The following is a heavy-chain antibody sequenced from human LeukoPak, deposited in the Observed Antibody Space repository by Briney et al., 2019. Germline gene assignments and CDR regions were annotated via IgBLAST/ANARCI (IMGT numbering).Heavy chain of an antibody. CDR3: AKQEDIWFGELLPVDY. V-gene: IGHV3-7*03. CDR1: GFTFRSYW. D-gene: IGHD3-10*01. CDR2: VKQDGSKK. Sequence: PGGSLRLSCAASGFTFRSYWMSWVRQAPGKGLEWVANVKQDGSKKYYGDSVKGRFTISRDNAKNSLYLQMNSLRAEDTAVYYCAKQEDIWFGELLPVDYWGQGTLVTVSS. J-gene: IGHJ4*02.